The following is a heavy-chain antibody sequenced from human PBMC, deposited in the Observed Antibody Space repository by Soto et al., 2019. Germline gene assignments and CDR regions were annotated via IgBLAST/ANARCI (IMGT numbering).Heavy chain of an antibody. Sequence: PGESLKISCKGSGYSFTSYWIGWVRQMPGKGLEWMGIIYPGDSDTRYSPSFQGQVTISADKSISTAYLQWSSLKASDTAMYYCASPFPGDYDSSGYQPFDIWGQGAMVTVSS. V-gene: IGHV5-51*01. CDR2: IYPGDSDT. CDR1: GYSFTSYW. CDR3: ASPFPGDYDSSGYQPFDI. D-gene: IGHD3-22*01. J-gene: IGHJ3*02.